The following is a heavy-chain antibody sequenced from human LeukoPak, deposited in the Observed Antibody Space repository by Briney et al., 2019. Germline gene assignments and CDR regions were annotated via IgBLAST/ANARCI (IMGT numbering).Heavy chain of an antibody. Sequence: GSSVKVSCKASGGTFSSYAISWVRQAPGQGLEWMGGIIPIFGTANYAQKFQGRDTITADKSTSTAYMELSSLRSEDTAVYYCAREGSSWYGNYFDYWGQGTLVTVSS. J-gene: IGHJ4*02. CDR2: IIPIFGTA. CDR3: AREGSSWYGNYFDY. D-gene: IGHD2-15*01. V-gene: IGHV1-69*06. CDR1: GGTFSSYA.